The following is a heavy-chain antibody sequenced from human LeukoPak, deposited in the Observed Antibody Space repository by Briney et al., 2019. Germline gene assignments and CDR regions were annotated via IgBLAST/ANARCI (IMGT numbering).Heavy chain of an antibody. CDR1: GGSFTDYY. D-gene: IGHD2-21*02. J-gene: IGHJ6*02. CDR3: ARGPVRDDGLTGISYYFGLDV. V-gene: IGHV4-34*01. Sequence: SEILSLTCAVYGGSFTDYYWSWIRHLPGKGLEWIGEIHHRAGANYNPSLWGRVTISAGTSKNQFSLHLTSVTAADTATFYCARGPVRDDGLTGISYYFGLDVWGHGTTVTVFS. CDR2: IHHRAGA.